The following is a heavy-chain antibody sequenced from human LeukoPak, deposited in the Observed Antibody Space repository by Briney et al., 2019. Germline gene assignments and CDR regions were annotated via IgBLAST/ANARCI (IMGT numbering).Heavy chain of an antibody. J-gene: IGHJ4*02. CDR2: IYYSGST. CDR3: ARHNSFGSSWYYFDY. CDR1: GGSISSGDYY. D-gene: IGHD6-13*01. Sequence: SETLSLTCTVSGGSISSGDYYWGWIRQPPGKGLEWIGSIYYSGSTYYNPSLKSRVTISVDTSKNQFSLKLSSVTAADTAVYYCARHNSFGSSWYYFDYWGQGTLVTVSS. V-gene: IGHV4-39*01.